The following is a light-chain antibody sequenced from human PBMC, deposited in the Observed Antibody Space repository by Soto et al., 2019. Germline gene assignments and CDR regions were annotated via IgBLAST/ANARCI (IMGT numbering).Light chain of an antibody. CDR1: QSISVW. Sequence: DIQMTQSPSTLSASVGVRVTITCRASQSISVWLAWYQQKPGKAPKLLLYKTSILESGVPSRFSGSGSGTEFTLTISSLQPDDFATYYCQQYNSYSRTFGQGTKLQIK. CDR3: QQYNSYSRT. V-gene: IGKV1-5*03. CDR2: KTS. J-gene: IGKJ2*01.